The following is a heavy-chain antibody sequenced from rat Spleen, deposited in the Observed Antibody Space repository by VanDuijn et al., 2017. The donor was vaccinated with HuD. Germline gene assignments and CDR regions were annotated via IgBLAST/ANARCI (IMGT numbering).Heavy chain of an antibody. CDR1: GFTFSNYD. J-gene: IGHJ2*01. Sequence: EVQLVESGGGLVQPGRSLKLSCAASGFTFSNYDMAWVRQAPTKGLEWVASISPGGGSTYYRDSVTGRFTISRDNAKSTLDLQMDSLRSEATATYYCARSVFDYWGQGVMVTVSS. CDR3: ARSVFDY. CDR2: ISPGGGST. V-gene: IGHV5-25*01.